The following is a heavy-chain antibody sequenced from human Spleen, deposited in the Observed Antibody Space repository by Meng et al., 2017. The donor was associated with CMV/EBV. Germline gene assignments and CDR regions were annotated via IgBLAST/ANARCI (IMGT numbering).Heavy chain of an antibody. J-gene: IGHJ4*02. CDR2: ISSLNTI. Sequence: GGSLRLSCAASGFTVSSNYMSWVRRAPGKGLEWVSYISSLNTIYYADSVKGRFTISRDPAKNSLYLQMNSLRDEDTAVYYCARFSWNDDLFDYWGQGTLVTVSS. CDR1: GFTVSSNY. D-gene: IGHD1-1*01. CDR3: ARFSWNDDLFDY. V-gene: IGHV3-69-1*01.